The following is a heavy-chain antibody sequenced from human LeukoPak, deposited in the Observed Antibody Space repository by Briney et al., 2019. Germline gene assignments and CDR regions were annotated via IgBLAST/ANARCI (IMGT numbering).Heavy chain of an antibody. J-gene: IGHJ5*02. CDR2: IYHTGST. CDR1: GGSVSDYY. D-gene: IGHD1-1*01. CDR3: ARPVPSRLGWFDP. V-gene: IGHV4-59*02. Sequence: SETLSLTCTISGGSVSDYYWSWIRQSPGKGLEWIGYIYHTGSTSYSPSLKSRVTISADTSQNQFSLKLSSVTAADTAVYYCARPVPSRLGWFDPWGQGTLVTVSS.